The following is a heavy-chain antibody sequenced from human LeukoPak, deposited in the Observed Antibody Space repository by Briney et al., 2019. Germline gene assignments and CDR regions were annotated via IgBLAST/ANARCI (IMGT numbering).Heavy chain of an antibody. CDR1: GGSISSGGYS. Sequence: SEALSLTCAVSGGSISSGGYSWSWIRQPPGKGLEWIGYIYHSGSTHYNPSLKSRVTISVDRSKNQFSLKLSSVTAADTAVYYCARGRGYCSSTSCYRYYYGMDVWGQGTTVTVSS. D-gene: IGHD2-2*01. J-gene: IGHJ6*02. CDR2: IYHSGST. CDR3: ARGRGYCSSTSCYRYYYGMDV. V-gene: IGHV4-30-2*01.